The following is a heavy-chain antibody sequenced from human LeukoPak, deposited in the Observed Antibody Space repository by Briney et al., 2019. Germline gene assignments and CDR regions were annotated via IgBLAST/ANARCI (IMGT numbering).Heavy chain of an antibody. CDR1: GFTFSSYE. V-gene: IGHV3-48*03. CDR3: ARAVGGYYYYYMDV. Sequence: GGSLRLSCAASGFTFSSYEMNWVRQAPGEGLEWVSYISSSGSTIYYADSVKGRFTISRDNAKNSLYLQMNSLRAEDTAAYYCARAVGGYYYYYMDVWGKGTTVTVSS. D-gene: IGHD2-15*01. CDR2: ISSSGSTI. J-gene: IGHJ6*03.